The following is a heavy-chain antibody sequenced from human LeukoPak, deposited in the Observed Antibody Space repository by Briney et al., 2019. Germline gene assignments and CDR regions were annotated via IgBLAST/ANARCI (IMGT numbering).Heavy chain of an antibody. CDR1: GDSISSDY. V-gene: IGHV4-4*07. D-gene: IGHD4-17*01. Sequence: SETLSLTCSVSGDSISSDYWSWIRQLAGKGLEWIGRIYTTGSTNYNPSLKSRVTMSVDTSKNQFSLKLSSVTAADTAVYYCASGDYGDYPLDYWGQGTLVTVSS. CDR2: IYTTGST. CDR3: ASGDYGDYPLDY. J-gene: IGHJ4*02.